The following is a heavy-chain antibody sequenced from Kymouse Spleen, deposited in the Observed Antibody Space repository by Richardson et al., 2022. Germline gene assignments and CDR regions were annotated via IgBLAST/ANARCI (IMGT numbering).Heavy chain of an antibody. V-gene: IGHV4-39*01. D-gene: IGHD6-6*01. Sequence: QLQLQESGPGLVKPSETLSLTCTVSGGSISSSSYYWGWIRQPPGKGLEWIGSIYYSGSTYYNPSLKSRVTISVDTSKNQFSLKLSSVTAADTAVYYCARGGSSSSEYFQHWGQGTLVTVSS. CDR2: IYYSGST. CDR3: ARGGSSSSEYFQH. J-gene: IGHJ1*01. CDR1: GGSISSSSYY.